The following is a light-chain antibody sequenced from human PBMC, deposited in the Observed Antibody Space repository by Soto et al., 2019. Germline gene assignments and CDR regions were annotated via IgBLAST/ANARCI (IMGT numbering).Light chain of an antibody. V-gene: IGKV3-20*01. J-gene: IGKJ1*01. CDR2: GAS. Sequence: EIVLTQSPATLSLSPGDRVTLSCRASQSVYKWLAWYQQKPGQAPRLLIYGASSRATGIPDRFSGSGSGTDFTLTISRLEPEDFAVYYCQQYGSSLWTFGQGTKVEIK. CDR3: QQYGSSLWT. CDR1: QSVYKW.